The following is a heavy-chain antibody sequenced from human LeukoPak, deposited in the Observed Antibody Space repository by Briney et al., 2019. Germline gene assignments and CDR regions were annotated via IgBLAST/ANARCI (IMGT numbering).Heavy chain of an antibody. CDR2: IYYSGNT. Sequence: SETLSLTCTVSGGSISSGGYYWSWIRQHPGKGLEWIGYIYYSGNTYYNPSLKSRVTISVDTSKNQFSLKLSSVTAADTAVYYCARGRGYYDILTGSKPSNWFDPWGQGTLVTVSS. D-gene: IGHD3-9*01. V-gene: IGHV4-31*03. J-gene: IGHJ5*02. CDR1: GGSISSGGYY. CDR3: ARGRGYYDILTGSKPSNWFDP.